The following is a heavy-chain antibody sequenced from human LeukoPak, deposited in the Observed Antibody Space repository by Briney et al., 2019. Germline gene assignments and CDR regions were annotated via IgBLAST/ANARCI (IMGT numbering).Heavy chain of an antibody. CDR3: ARDPVTIFGVNYYMDV. J-gene: IGHJ6*03. CDR2: INPSGGST. D-gene: IGHD3-3*01. CDR1: GYTFTSYY. V-gene: IGHV1-46*01. Sequence: ASVKVSCKASGYTFTSYYMHWVRHAPGQGLEWMGIINPSGGSTSYAQKFQGRVTMTRDTSTSTVYMELSSLRSEDTAVYYCARDPVTIFGVNYYMDVWGKGTTVTVSS.